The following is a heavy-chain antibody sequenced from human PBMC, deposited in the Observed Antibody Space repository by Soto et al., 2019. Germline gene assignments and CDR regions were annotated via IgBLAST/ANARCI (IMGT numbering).Heavy chain of an antibody. D-gene: IGHD2-21*01. Sequence: QLQLQESGPGLVKPSETLSLTCTVSGGSISSSSYYWGWIRQPPGKGLEWIGSIYYSGSTYYKQSLKSRVTIAGDTAKDQFSPKQSSVTAADTALYYCARLPQCFYSTAPYYDGMDVWGQGTTVTVSS. V-gene: IGHV4-39*01. CDR3: ARLPQCFYSTAPYYDGMDV. J-gene: IGHJ6*02. CDR2: IYYSGST. CDR1: GGSISSSSYY.